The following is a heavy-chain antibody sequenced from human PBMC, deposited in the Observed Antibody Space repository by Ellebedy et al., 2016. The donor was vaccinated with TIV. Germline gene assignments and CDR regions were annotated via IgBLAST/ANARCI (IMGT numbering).Heavy chain of an antibody. CDR3: ARHSGYHASSYIAY. D-gene: IGHD5-12*01. Sequence: SVKVSCKASGAAFSSHAVSWVRQAPGQGLEWMGGIVPMLRTANYAQKFQGRVTITADQLGSTVYMELSSLRSEDTALYHCARHSGYHASSYIAYWGQGTQVTVSS. CDR1: GAAFSSHA. CDR2: IVPMLRTA. J-gene: IGHJ4*02. V-gene: IGHV1-69*10.